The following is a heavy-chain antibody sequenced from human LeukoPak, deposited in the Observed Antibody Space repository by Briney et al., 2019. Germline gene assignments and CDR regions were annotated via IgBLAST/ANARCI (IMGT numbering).Heavy chain of an antibody. V-gene: IGHV1-8*03. D-gene: IGHD3-22*01. CDR2: MNPNSGNT. CDR1: GYTFTSYD. Sequence: ASVKVSCKASGYTFTSYDINWVRQATGQGLEWMGWMNPNSGNTGSAQKFQGRVTITRNTSISTAYMELSSLRSEDTAVYYCARVSWYYDSSGYSYDAFDIWGQGTMVTVSS. CDR3: ARVSWYYDSSGYSYDAFDI. J-gene: IGHJ3*02.